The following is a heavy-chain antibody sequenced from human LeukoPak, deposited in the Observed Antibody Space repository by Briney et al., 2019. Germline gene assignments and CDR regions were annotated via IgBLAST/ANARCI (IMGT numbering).Heavy chain of an antibody. V-gene: IGHV3-21*01. CDR3: ARDVYYYDSSGFDP. CDR2: ISGSSSYI. CDR1: GFTFSNYY. D-gene: IGHD3-22*01. Sequence: GGSLRLSCAASGFTFSNYYLNWVRQAPGKGLEWVSSISGSSSYIYYADSVKGRFTISRDNAKNSLYLQMNSLRAEDTAVYYCARDVYYYDSSGFDPWGQGTLVTVSS. J-gene: IGHJ5*02.